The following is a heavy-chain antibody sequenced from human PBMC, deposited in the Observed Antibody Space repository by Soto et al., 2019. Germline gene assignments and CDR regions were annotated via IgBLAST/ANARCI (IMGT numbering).Heavy chain of an antibody. Sequence: GASVKVSCKVSGYTLTELSMHWVRQAPGKGLEWMGGFDPEDGETIYAQKFQGRVTMTEDTSTDTAYMELSSLRSEDTAVYYCATSGITMVRGVSDYWGQGTLVTVSS. J-gene: IGHJ4*02. CDR2: FDPEDGET. CDR3: ATSGITMVRGVSDY. V-gene: IGHV1-24*01. CDR1: GYTLTELS. D-gene: IGHD3-10*01.